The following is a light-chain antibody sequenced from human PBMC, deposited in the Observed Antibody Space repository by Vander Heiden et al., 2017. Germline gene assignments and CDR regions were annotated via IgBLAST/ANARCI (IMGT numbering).Light chain of an antibody. CDR1: NSNVGNNY. CDR2: DNN. CDR3: GTWDSSLSAVV. Sequence: QSVLTQTPSVSAAPGQKVTISCSGSNSNVGNNYVSGYQHLPGTAPKLLIYDNNKRPSGIPDRFSGSKSGTSATLGITGLQTGDEADYYCGTWDSSLSAVVFGGGSKLTVL. V-gene: IGLV1-51*01. J-gene: IGLJ2*01.